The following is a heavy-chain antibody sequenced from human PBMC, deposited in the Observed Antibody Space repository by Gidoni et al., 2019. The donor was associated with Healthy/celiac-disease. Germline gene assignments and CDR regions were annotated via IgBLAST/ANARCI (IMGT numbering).Heavy chain of an antibody. D-gene: IGHD4-4*01. J-gene: IGHJ6*02. V-gene: IGHV6-1*01. Sequence: QVQLQQSGPGLVKPSQTLSLTCAISGDSVSSNSAAWNWIRQSPSRGLEWRGRTYYRSKWYNDYAVSVKSRITINPDTSKNQFSLQLNSVTPEDTAVYYCAREPRLHLAVGHGMDVWGQGTTVTVSS. CDR3: AREPRLHLAVGHGMDV. CDR1: GDSVSSNSAA. CDR2: TYYRSKWYN.